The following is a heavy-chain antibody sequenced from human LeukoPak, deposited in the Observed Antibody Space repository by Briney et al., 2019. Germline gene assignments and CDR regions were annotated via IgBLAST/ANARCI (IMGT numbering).Heavy chain of an antibody. J-gene: IGHJ4*02. D-gene: IGHD4-17*01. Sequence: GGSLRLSCAASGFTFSSYEMNWVRQAPGKGLDWVSGITNTGGSTYYADSVRGRFTISRDNSKNTLLLQMNSLRGEDTAVYYCVRGVTSLDSWGQGTLVTVSS. CDR2: ITNTGGST. CDR3: VRGVTSLDS. CDR1: GFTFSSYE. V-gene: IGHV3-23*01.